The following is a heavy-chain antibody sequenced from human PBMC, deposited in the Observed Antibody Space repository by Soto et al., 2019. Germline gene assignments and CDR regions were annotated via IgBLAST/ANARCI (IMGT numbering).Heavy chain of an antibody. D-gene: IGHD1-26*01. V-gene: IGHV3-30-3*01. CDR1: GFTFSSYA. CDR2: ISYDGSNK. CDR3: ARGGIVGATTPLDY. J-gene: IGHJ4*02. Sequence: QVQLVESGGGVVQPGRSLRLSCAASGFTFSSYAMHWVRQAPGKGLEWVAVISYDGSNKYYADSVKGRFTISRDNSKNTLYLQMNSLRAEDTAVYYCARGGIVGATTPLDYWGQGTLVTVSS.